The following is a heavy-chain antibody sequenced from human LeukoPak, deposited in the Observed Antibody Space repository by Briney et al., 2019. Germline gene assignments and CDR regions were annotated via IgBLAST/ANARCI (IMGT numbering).Heavy chain of an antibody. J-gene: IGHJ5*02. V-gene: IGHV1-2*02. CDR1: GYTLTGYY. CDR3: ARAGDCSSTSCYTGLIDP. D-gene: IGHD2-2*02. CDR2: INPNSGGT. Sequence: ASVKVSCKASGYTLTGYYMHWVRQAPGQGLEWMGWINPNSGGTNYAQKFQGRVTMTRDTSISTAYMEPSRPRSDDTAVYYCARAGDCSSTSCYTGLIDPWGQGTLVTVSS.